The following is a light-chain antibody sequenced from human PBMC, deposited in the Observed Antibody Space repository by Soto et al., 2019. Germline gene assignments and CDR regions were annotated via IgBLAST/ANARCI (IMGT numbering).Light chain of an antibody. J-gene: IGKJ4*01. V-gene: IGKV1-33*01. CDR1: QVISNY. CDR2: DAS. CDR3: QQYDNRPLT. Sequence: IQVSLSPAAVSVSVGDRVTITCRASQVISNYLNWYQQKPGKAPKLLIYDASNLETGVPSRFSGSGSGTDFTFTISSLQPEDITTYYCQQYDNRPLTFGGGTKVEI.